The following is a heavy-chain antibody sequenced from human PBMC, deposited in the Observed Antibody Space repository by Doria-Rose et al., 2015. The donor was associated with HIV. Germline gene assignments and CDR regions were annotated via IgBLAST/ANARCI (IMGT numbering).Heavy chain of an antibody. CDR1: GVSLSSPGMG. D-gene: IGHD6-13*01. CDR3: ARIKSSRWYHKYYFDF. J-gene: IGHJ4*02. V-gene: IGHV2-26*01. CDR2: IFSDDER. Sequence: QESGPVLVKPTETLTLTCAVSGVSLSSPGMGVSWIRQPPGKALEWLANIFSDDERSYKPALKIRLTISRGTSKSQVVLTMTDMDPVDTATYYCARIKSSRWYHKYYFDFWAREPWSSSPQ.